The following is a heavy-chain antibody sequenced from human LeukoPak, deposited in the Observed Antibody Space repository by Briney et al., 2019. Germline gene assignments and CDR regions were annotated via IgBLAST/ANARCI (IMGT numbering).Heavy chain of an antibody. V-gene: IGHV4-34*01. Sequence: PSETLSLTCAVYGGSFSGYYWSWIRQPPGKGLEWIGEINHSGSTNYNPSLKSRVTISVDTSKNQFSLKLSSVTALDTAVYYCASGSGYYFDYWGQGTLVTVSS. CDR1: GGSFSGYY. CDR2: INHSGST. J-gene: IGHJ4*02. D-gene: IGHD3-10*01. CDR3: ASGSGYYFDY.